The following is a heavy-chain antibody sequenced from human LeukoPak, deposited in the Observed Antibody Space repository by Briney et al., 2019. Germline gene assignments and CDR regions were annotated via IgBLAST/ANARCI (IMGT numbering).Heavy chain of an antibody. J-gene: IGHJ4*02. D-gene: IGHD3-22*01. CDR2: ISSSGSTI. Sequence: GGSLRLSCAASGFTFSDYYMSWIRQAPGKGLEWVSYISSSGSTIYYAAPVKGRFTISRDDSKNTLYLQMNSLKTEDTAVYYCTTVDSSGYYYSLDYWGQGTLVTVSS. CDR1: GFTFSDYY. CDR3: TTVDSSGYYYSLDY. V-gene: IGHV3-11*01.